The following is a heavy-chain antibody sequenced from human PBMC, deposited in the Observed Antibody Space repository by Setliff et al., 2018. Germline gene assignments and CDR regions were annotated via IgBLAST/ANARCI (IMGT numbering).Heavy chain of an antibody. V-gene: IGHV3-23*01. J-gene: IGHJ4*02. CDR1: GFRFGEYS. D-gene: IGHD6-19*01. Sequence: HGGSLRLSCAASGFRFGEYSMSWVRQAPGKGLEWVSAISGGSFDIYYAESVKGRFTISGDNWRNTLYLQMNSLRAEDTAVYYCVNHNPARWAVTGTPLDQWGQGTLVTVSS. CDR2: ISGGSFDI. CDR3: VNHNPARWAVTGTPLDQ.